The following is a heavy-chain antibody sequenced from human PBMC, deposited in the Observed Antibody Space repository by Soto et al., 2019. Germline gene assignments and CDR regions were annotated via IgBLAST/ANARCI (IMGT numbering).Heavy chain of an antibody. CDR3: ARTVAVATGRWFDP. J-gene: IGHJ5*02. CDR1: GGSISSGGYY. CDR2: IYYIGNT. Sequence: QVQLQESGPGLVKPSETLSLICTVSGGSISSGGYYWNWIRQLPGKGLEWIGYIYYIGNTSYNPSLKSRVTISLDASKTQCSLKLTSVTAADTAVYYCARTVAVATGRWFDPWGQGTLVTVSS. D-gene: IGHD6-19*01. V-gene: IGHV4-31*03.